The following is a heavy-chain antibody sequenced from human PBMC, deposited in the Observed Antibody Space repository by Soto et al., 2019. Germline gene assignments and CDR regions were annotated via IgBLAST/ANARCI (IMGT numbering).Heavy chain of an antibody. V-gene: IGHV4-61*01. J-gene: IGHJ4*02. CDR3: ASATYYDFWSGYYRLDY. Sequence: KPSETLSLTCTVSGGSVSSGSYYWNWIRQPPGKGLEWIGYIYYSGSTNYNPSLKSRVTISVDTSKNQFSLKLSSVTAADTAVYYCASATYYDFWSGYYRLDYWGQGTPVTVSS. D-gene: IGHD3-3*01. CDR2: IYYSGST. CDR1: GGSVSSGSYY.